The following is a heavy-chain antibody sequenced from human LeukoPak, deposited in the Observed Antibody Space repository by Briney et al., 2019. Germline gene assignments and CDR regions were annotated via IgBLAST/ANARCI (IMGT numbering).Heavy chain of an antibody. Sequence: SETLSLTCAVYGGSFSGYYWSWIRQPPGKGLEWIGEINYSGSTNYNPSLKSRVTISVDTSKNQFSLKLSSVTAADTAVYYCARGVRYCSGGSCYSRYYGMDVWGQGTTVTVSS. CDR1: GGSFSGYY. CDR3: ARGVRYCSGGSCYSRYYGMDV. V-gene: IGHV4-34*01. D-gene: IGHD2-15*01. CDR2: INYSGST. J-gene: IGHJ6*02.